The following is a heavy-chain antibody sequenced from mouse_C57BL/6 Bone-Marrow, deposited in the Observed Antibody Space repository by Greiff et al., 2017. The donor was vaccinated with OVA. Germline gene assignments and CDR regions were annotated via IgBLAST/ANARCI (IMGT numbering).Heavy chain of an antibody. CDR1: GFNIKNTY. CDR2: IDPANGNT. CDR3: AAYYYGSSYAVDY. J-gene: IGHJ2*01. V-gene: IGHV14-3*01. D-gene: IGHD1-1*01. Sequence: EVQLVESVAELVRPGASVKLSCTASGFNIKNTYMHWVKQRPEQGLEWIGRIDPANGNTKYAPKFQGKATITADTSSNPAYLQLSSLTSEDTAIYYCAAYYYGSSYAVDYWGQGTTLTVSS.